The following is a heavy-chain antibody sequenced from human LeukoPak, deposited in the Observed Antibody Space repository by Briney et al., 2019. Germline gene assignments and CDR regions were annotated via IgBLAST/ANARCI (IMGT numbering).Heavy chain of an antibody. V-gene: IGHV3-30-3*01. CDR3: ARKRGSGSYYSDAFDI. J-gene: IGHJ3*02. CDR2: ISYDGSNK. CDR1: RFSFSSYS. D-gene: IGHD3-10*01. Sequence: GGSLRLSCAASRFSFSSYSMHWVRQAPGKGLEWVAVISYDGSNKNYADSVKGRFTISRDNAKNSLYLQMNSLRAEDTAVYYCARKRGSGSYYSDAFDIWGQGTMVTVSS.